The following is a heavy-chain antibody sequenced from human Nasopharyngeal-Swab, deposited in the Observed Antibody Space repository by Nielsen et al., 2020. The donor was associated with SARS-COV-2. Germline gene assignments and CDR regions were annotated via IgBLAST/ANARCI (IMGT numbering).Heavy chain of an antibody. CDR3: AREGYSYGTDAFDI. Sequence: ASVKVSCKASGYTFTSYDINWVRQATGQGLEWMGWMNPNSGNTGYAQKFQGRVTMTRDTSISTAYMELSRLRSDDTAVYYCAREGYSYGTDAFDIWGQGTMVTVSS. V-gene: IGHV1-8*01. D-gene: IGHD5-18*01. CDR1: GYTFTSYD. CDR2: MNPNSGNT. J-gene: IGHJ3*02.